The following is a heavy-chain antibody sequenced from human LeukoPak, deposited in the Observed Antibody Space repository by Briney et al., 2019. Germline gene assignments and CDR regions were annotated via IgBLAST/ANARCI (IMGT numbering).Heavy chain of an antibody. CDR2: IYYSGST. CDR1: GGSISSGGYY. D-gene: IGHD3-22*01. J-gene: IGHJ4*02. V-gene: IGHV4-31*03. CDR3: ASEYYYDSSGYYYNY. Sequence: SETLSLTCTVSGGSISSGGYYWSWIRQPPGKGLEWIGYIYYSGSTYYNPSLKSRVTISVDTSKNQFSLKLSSVTAADTAVYYCASEYYYDSSGYYYNYWGQGTLVTVSS.